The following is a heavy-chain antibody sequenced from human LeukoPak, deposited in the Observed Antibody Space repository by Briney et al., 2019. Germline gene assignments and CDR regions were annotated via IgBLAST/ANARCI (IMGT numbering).Heavy chain of an antibody. CDR3: ARSSDSSGYFAEIDY. Sequence: SVKVSCKASGGTFSSYAISWVRQAPGQGLEWMGGIIPIFGTANYAQKFQGRVTITADESTSTAYMELSSLRSEDTAVYYCARSSDSSGYFAEIDYWGQGTLVTVSS. CDR1: GGTFSSYA. CDR2: IIPIFGTA. D-gene: IGHD3-22*01. V-gene: IGHV1-69*13. J-gene: IGHJ4*02.